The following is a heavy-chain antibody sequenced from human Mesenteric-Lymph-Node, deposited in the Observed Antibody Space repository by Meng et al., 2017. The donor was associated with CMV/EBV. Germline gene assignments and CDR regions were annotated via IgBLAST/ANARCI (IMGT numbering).Heavy chain of an antibody. J-gene: IGHJ3*02. Sequence: GGSLRLSCAASGFTFSSYGMHWVRQAPGKGLEWVAFIRYDGSNKYYADSVKGRFTISRDNSKNTLYLQMNSLRAEDTAVYYCPLAFLDAFDIWGQGTTVTVSS. D-gene: IGHD3-3*02. CDR1: GFTFSSYG. CDR3: PLAFLDAFDI. V-gene: IGHV3-30*02. CDR2: IRYDGSNK.